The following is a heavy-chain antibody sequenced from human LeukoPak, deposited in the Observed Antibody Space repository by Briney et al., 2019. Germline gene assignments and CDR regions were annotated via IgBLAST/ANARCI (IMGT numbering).Heavy chain of an antibody. D-gene: IGHD3-10*01. J-gene: IGHJ2*01. Sequence: GGSLRLSCAASGFTFSSYAMSWVRQAPGKGLEWVSAISTSGDTTYYADSVKGRFTISRDNSKNTLYLQMNSLRAEDTAVYYCTKVRAYDDSGNPYWHFDLWGCGTLVTVSS. V-gene: IGHV3-23*01. CDR3: TKVRAYDDSGNPYWHFDL. CDR2: ISTSGDTT. CDR1: GFTFSSYA.